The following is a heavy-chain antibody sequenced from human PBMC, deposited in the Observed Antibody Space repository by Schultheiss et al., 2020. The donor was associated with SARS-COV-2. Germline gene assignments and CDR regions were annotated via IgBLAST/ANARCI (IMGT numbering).Heavy chain of an antibody. Sequence: GESLKISCAASGFTFSSYWMHWVRQAPGKGLVWVSRINSDGSSTSYADSVKGRFTISRDNAKNTLYLQMNSLRAEDTAVYYCARDSNDFWSGYTYYYGMDVWGQGTTVTVAS. CDR1: GFTFSSYW. D-gene: IGHD3-3*01. J-gene: IGHJ6*02. CDR3: ARDSNDFWSGYTYYYGMDV. V-gene: IGHV3-74*01. CDR2: INSDGSST.